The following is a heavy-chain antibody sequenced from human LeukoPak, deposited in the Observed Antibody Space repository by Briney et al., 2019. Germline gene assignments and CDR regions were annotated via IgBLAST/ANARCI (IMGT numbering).Heavy chain of an antibody. J-gene: IGHJ4*02. D-gene: IGHD5-18*01. CDR2: IYYSGTS. V-gene: IGHV4-39*01. CDR3: ARNPRGYTFGYNFDS. CDR1: GGSMSSSGYY. Sequence: SETLSLTCTVSGGSMSSSGYYWAWIRQPPGKGLEWIGSIYYSGTSSYNPSLKSRVTMSADTSKNQFSLRLSSVTAADTAIYYCARNPRGYTFGYNFDSWGQGALVTVSS.